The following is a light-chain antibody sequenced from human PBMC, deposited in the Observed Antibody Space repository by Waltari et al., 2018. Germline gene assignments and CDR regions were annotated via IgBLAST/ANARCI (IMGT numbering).Light chain of an antibody. CDR3: QKYDRLPAT. Sequence: EIVLTQSPGTLSLSTGERGTLSCRASQRVSRFLAWYQQKPGQAPRLLIYGASTRATGIPDRFSGSGSGTDFSLTISRLEPEDFAVYYCQKYDRLPATFGQGTKVEIK. CDR1: QRVSRF. J-gene: IGKJ1*01. CDR2: GAS. V-gene: IGKV3-20*01.